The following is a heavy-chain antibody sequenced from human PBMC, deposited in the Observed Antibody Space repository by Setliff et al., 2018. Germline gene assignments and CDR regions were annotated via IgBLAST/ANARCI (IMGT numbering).Heavy chain of an antibody. J-gene: IGHJ4*02. Sequence: ETLSLTCTVSGGSINSGVYYWGWIRQSPGKGLEWIGRIYHGGDTYYNASLKSRLTISVDTSKNQFSLKLRSVTAADTAVYYCARTGTYRYFDYWGQGALVTVSS. CDR3: ARTGTYRYFDY. CDR1: GGSINSGVYY. CDR2: IYHGGDT. D-gene: IGHD1-1*01. V-gene: IGHV4-39*01.